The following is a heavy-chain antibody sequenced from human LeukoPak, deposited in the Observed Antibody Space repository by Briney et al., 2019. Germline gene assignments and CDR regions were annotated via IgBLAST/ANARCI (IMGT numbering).Heavy chain of an antibody. CDR1: RFSFSAYL. V-gene: IGHV3-23*01. CDR3: ARDRNYYDSSGYSHVGYFQH. J-gene: IGHJ1*01. Sequence: GGSLRLSCEASRFSFSAYLMGWVRRAPGKGLEWVSGISASGDVTFHADPLKGRFTISRDNAKNSLYLQMNSLRAEDTAVYYCARDRNYYDSSGYSHVGYFQHWGQGTLVTVSS. CDR2: ISASGDVT. D-gene: IGHD3-22*01.